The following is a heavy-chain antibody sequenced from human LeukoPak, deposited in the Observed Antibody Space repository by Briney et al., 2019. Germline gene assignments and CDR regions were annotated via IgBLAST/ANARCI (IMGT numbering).Heavy chain of an antibody. Sequence: GGSLRLSCAASESTFITYAMNWVRQAPGKGLEWVATISGSGRSTYYADSVKGRFTISRDNSRHTLFLQMASLRAEDTAVYYCVKASSSSWSSFDYWGQGTLVTVSS. J-gene: IGHJ4*02. CDR2: ISGSGRST. CDR1: ESTFITYA. V-gene: IGHV3-23*01. CDR3: VKASSSSWSSFDY. D-gene: IGHD6-13*01.